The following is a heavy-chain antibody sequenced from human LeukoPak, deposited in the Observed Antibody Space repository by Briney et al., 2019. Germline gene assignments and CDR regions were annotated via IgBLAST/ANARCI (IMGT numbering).Heavy chain of an antibody. CDR2: VYYSGST. CDR3: APIRSGYGDY. Sequence: SETLSLTCTVSGGSISSDYWSWIRQPPGKGLEWIGYVYYSGSTNYNPSLKSRVTISVDTSKNQFSLKLSSVTAADTAVYYCAPIRSGYGDYWGQGTLVTVSS. CDR1: GGSISSDY. D-gene: IGHD5-12*01. V-gene: IGHV4-59*12. J-gene: IGHJ4*02.